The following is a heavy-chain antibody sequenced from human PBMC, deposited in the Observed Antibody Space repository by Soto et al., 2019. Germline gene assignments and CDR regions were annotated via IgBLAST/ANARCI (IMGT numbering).Heavy chain of an antibody. CDR2: ISYDGSNK. CDR1: GFTFSSYA. D-gene: IGHD6-6*01. V-gene: IGHV3-30-3*01. CDR3: AREIAASFDY. J-gene: IGHJ4*02. Sequence: PGGSLRLSCAASGFTFSSYAMHWVRQAPGKGLEWVAVISYDGSNKYYADSVKGRFTIYRDNSKNTLYLQMNSLRAEDTAVYYCAREIAASFDYWGQGTLVTVSS.